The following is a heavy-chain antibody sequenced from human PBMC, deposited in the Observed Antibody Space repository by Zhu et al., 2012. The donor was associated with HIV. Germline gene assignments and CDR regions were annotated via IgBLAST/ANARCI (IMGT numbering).Heavy chain of an antibody. CDR1: GGSISSDSNY. J-gene: IGHJ3*02. V-gene: IGHV4-39*01. CDR2: IHSTGST. D-gene: IGHD2-15*01. CDR3: ARHSSGDTCRGTLYFLII. Sequence: QVHLQESGPGLVKPSETLSLTCTVFGGSISSDSNYWGWIRQPPGKGLEWIGTIHSTGSTYYNPSLKSRLTIVVDTSKSQFSLTLSSVTAADTAVYYCARHSSGDTCRGTLYFLIIWGQGTMVAVSS.